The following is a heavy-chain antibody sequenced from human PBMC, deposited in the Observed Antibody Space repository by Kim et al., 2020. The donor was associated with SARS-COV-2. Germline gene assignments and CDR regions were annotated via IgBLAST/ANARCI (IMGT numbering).Heavy chain of an antibody. Sequence: PALKGGVTISVDTSKNQFSLNLSSVTAADTSVYYCARGPTQWLVPYYFDNWGQGTLVTVSS. V-gene: IGHV4-34*01. D-gene: IGHD6-19*01. CDR3: ARGPTQWLVPYYFDN. J-gene: IGHJ4*02.